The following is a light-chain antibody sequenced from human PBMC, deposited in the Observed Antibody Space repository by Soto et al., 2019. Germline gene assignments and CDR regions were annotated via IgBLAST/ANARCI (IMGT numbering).Light chain of an antibody. V-gene: IGLV4-60*03. Sequence: QSVLTQSSSASASLGSSVKLTCTLSSGYSSYIIAWHQQQPGKAPRYLMKLEGSGSYNKGSGVPDRFSGSSSGADRYLTISNLQSEDEADYYCETWDSNTPVFGGGTKLTVL. CDR2: LEGSGSY. CDR3: ETWDSNTPV. J-gene: IGLJ2*01. CDR1: SGYSSYI.